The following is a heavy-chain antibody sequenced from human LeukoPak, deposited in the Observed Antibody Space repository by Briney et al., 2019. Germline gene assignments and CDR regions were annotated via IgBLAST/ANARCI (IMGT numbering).Heavy chain of an antibody. V-gene: IGHV3-13*01. CDR2: IGTAGDT. CDR3: ARVKPESWAAVGAFDI. D-gene: IGHD6-13*01. J-gene: IGHJ3*02. CDR1: GFTFSSYD. Sequence: PGGSLRLSCAASGFTFSSYDMHWVRQATGKGLEWVSAIGTAGDTYYPGSVKGRFTISRENAKNSLYLQMNSLRAGDTAVYYCARVKPESWAAVGAFDIWGQGTMVTVSS.